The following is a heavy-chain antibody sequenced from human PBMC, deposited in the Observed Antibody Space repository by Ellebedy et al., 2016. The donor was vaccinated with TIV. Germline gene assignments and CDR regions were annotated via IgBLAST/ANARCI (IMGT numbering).Heavy chain of an antibody. CDR2: IYYSGST. D-gene: IGHD6-13*01. J-gene: IGHJ6*02. V-gene: IGHV4-59*01. CDR1: GGSISSYY. CDR3: AREVAAAGTDYGMDV. Sequence: SETLSLXCTVSGGSISSYYWSWIRQPPGKGLEWIGYIYYSGSTNYNPSLKSRVTISVDTSKNQFSLKLSSVTAADTAVYYCAREVAAAGTDYGMDVWGQGTTVTVSS.